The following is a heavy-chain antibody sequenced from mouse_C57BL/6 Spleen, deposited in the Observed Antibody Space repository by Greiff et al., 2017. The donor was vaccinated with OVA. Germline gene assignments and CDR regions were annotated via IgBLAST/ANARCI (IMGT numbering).Heavy chain of an antibody. D-gene: IGHD1-1*01. V-gene: IGHV1-82*01. CDR2: IYPGDGDT. J-gene: IGHJ2*01. Sequence: VQLQQSGPELVKPGASVKISCKASGYAFSSSWMNWVKQRPGKGLEWIGRIYPGDGDTNYNGKFKGKATLTADKSSSTAYMQLSSLTSEDSAVYFCAKYYGSSYRRDYFDYWGQGTTLTVSS. CDR3: AKYYGSSYRRDYFDY. CDR1: GYAFSSSW.